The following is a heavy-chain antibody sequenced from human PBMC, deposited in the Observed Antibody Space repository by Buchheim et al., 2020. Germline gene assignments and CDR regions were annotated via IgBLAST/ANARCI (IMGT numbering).Heavy chain of an antibody. V-gene: IGHV4-39*01. CDR1: GASISRSNFH. CDR3: ARHWDLAAARPDY. D-gene: IGHD6-6*01. Sequence: QLQLQESGPGLVRPSETLSLTCSVSGASISRSNFHWDWIRQSPGTGLEWIGSVYHGETVYYNLSPKSRVSIPVDTSKIPFSLKLSSVTAADTAVYYCARHWDLAAARPDYWGQGTL. J-gene: IGHJ4*02. CDR2: VYHGETV.